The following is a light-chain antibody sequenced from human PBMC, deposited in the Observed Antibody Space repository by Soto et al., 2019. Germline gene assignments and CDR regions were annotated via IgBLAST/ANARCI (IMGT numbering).Light chain of an antibody. V-gene: IGLV2-14*01. Sequence: QSVLTQPASVSGSPGPSITISCTGTSSEVGGYNYVSWYQQHPGKAPKLMIYDVSNRPSGVSNRFSGSKSGNTASLTISGLQAEDEADYHCSSYTTSSALYVFGTGTKSPS. CDR1: SSEVGGYNY. CDR3: SSYTTSSALYV. J-gene: IGLJ1*01. CDR2: DVS.